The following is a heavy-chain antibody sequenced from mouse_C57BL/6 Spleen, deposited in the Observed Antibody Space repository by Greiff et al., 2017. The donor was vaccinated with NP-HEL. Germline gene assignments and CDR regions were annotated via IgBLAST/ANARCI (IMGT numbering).Heavy chain of an antibody. CDR1: GYTFTSYW. CDR3: AKGRVYDGYPWFAY. V-gene: IGHV1-52*01. CDR2: IDPSDSET. Sequence: QVQLQQPGAELVRPGSSVKLSCKASGYTFTSYWMHWVKQRPIQGLEWIGTIDPSDSETHYNQKFKDKATLTVDKSSSTAYMQLSSLTSEDSAVYYCAKGRVYDGYPWFAYWGQGTLVTVSA. J-gene: IGHJ3*01. D-gene: IGHD2-3*01.